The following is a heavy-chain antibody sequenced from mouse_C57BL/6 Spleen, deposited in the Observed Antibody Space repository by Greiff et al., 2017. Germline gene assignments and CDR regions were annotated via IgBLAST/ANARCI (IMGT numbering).Heavy chain of an antibody. V-gene: IGHV5-9-1*02. Sequence: EVMLVESGEGLVKPGGSLKLSCAASGFTFSSYAMSLVRQTPEKRLEWVAYISSGGDYIYYADTVKGRFTISRDNARNTLYLQMSSLKSEDTAMYYCTREGNYPVGVDYWGQGTSVTVSS. J-gene: IGHJ4*01. CDR3: TREGNYPVGVDY. CDR2: ISSGGDYI. D-gene: IGHD2-1*01. CDR1: GFTFSSYA.